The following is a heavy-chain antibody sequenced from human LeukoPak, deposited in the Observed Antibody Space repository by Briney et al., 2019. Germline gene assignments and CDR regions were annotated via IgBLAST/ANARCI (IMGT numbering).Heavy chain of an antibody. D-gene: IGHD6-19*01. V-gene: IGHV3-23*01. Sequence: GGSVRLSCAASGFTFSSYAMSWVRQAPGKGLEWVSAISGSGDSTFYADSVKGRFTISRDNSKNTLYLQMNSLRAEDTAIYYCARSGAVSTGLAVAWGQGTLVTVSS. CDR2: ISGSGDST. CDR3: ARSGAVSTGLAVA. CDR1: GFTFSSYA. J-gene: IGHJ4*02.